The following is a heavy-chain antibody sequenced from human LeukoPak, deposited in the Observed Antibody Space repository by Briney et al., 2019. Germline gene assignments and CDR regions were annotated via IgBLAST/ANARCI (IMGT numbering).Heavy chain of an antibody. V-gene: IGHV1-46*01. CDR1: GYTFTSYH. Sequence: GASVKVSCKASGYTFTSYHMHWVRLAPGQGLEWMGIINPSGDSRSYAQKFQGRVTMTRDTSTSTVYMELSSLSSEDTAVYYCARAETISSSWPYYFDYWGQGTLVTVSS. CDR3: ARAETISSSWPYYFDY. CDR2: INPSGDSR. J-gene: IGHJ4*02. D-gene: IGHD6-13*01.